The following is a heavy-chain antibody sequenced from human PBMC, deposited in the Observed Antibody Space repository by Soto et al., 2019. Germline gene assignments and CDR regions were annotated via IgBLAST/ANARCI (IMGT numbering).Heavy chain of an antibody. CDR2: ISYDGSNK. J-gene: IGHJ4*02. Sequence: GGSLRLSCAASGFTFSSYGMHWVRQAPGKGLEWVAVISYDGSNKYYADSVKGRFTISRDNSKNTLYLQMNSLRAEDTAVYYCAKDRRKGGVRWSDFDYWGQGTLVTVSS. V-gene: IGHV3-30*18. CDR1: GFTFSSYG. D-gene: IGHD4-17*01. CDR3: AKDRRKGGVRWSDFDY.